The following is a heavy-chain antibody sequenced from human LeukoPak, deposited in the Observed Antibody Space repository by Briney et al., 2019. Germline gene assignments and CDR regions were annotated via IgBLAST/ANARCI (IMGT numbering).Heavy chain of an antibody. CDR3: ARHSRSAYSGYENAFDI. D-gene: IGHD5-12*01. Sequence: SETLSLTCTVSGDSISSSSYYWDWIRQPPGKGLEWIGNVYYSTNTYYNPSLKSRVTISVDTSKNQFSLELSSVTAADTAIYYCARHSRSAYSGYENAFDIWGQGTVVTVSS. CDR1: GDSISSSSYY. V-gene: IGHV4-39*01. CDR2: VYYSTNT. J-gene: IGHJ3*02.